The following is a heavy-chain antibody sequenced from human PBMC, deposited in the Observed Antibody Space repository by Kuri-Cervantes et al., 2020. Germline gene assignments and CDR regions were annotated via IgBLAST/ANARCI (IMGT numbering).Heavy chain of an antibody. Sequence: GESLKISCAGSGFRFSIYWMTWVRQAPGKGLEWVSYISSSGSTIYYADSVKGRFTISRDNAKNSLYLQMNSLRAEDTAVYYCARGRTTVTTTADQFDYWGQGTLVTVSS. J-gene: IGHJ4*02. CDR1: GFRFSIYW. V-gene: IGHV3-48*04. CDR3: ARGRTTVTTTADQFDY. D-gene: IGHD4-17*01. CDR2: ISSSGSTI.